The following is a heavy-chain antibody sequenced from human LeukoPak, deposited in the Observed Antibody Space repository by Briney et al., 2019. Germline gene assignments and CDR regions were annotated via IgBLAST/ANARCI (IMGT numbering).Heavy chain of an antibody. CDR1: GFTFSSYG. Sequence: GGSLTLSCAASGFTFSSYGMHWVRQAPGKGLEGVAFIRYDGSNKYYADPVNRRSTISIDNSKNTLYLQMNSLRAEDTAVYYCAKDYAPFGMEVYYFDYWGQGTLVTVSS. CDR2: IRYDGSNK. V-gene: IGHV3-30*02. CDR3: AKDYAPFGMEVYYFDY. D-gene: IGHD2-8*02. J-gene: IGHJ4*02.